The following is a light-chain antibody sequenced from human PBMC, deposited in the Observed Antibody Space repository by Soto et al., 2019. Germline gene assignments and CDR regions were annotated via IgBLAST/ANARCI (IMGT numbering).Light chain of an antibody. CDR1: SSNIGSNT. Sequence: QPVLTQPPSASGTPGQRVTISCPGSSSNIGSNTVNWYQQLPGTAPKLLIYSNNQRPSGVPDRFSGSKSGTSASLAISGLQSEDEADYYCAAWDDSLNGRVFGGGTKVTVL. CDR2: SNN. V-gene: IGLV1-44*01. J-gene: IGLJ2*01. CDR3: AAWDDSLNGRV.